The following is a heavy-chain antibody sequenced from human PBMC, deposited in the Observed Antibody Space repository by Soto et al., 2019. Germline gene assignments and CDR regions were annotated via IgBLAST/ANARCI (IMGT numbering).Heavy chain of an antibody. CDR3: ARVMGIYCSGGSCYGLDP. CDR1: GGTFSSYA. Sequence: ASVKVSCKASGGTFSSYAISWVRQAPGQGLEWMGGIIPIFGTANYAQKFQGRVTITADESTSTAYMELSSLRSEDTAVYYCARVMGIYCSGGSCYGLDPWGQGTLVTVSS. V-gene: IGHV1-69*13. CDR2: IIPIFGTA. J-gene: IGHJ5*02. D-gene: IGHD2-15*01.